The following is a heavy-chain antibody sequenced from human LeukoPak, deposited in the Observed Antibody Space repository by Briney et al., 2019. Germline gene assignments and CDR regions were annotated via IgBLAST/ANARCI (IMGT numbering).Heavy chain of an antibody. CDR2: ISSSSSYI. V-gene: IGHV3-21*01. CDR3: ARDHYGDYRHNY. CDR1: GFTFSSYS. D-gene: IGHD4-17*01. J-gene: IGHJ4*02. Sequence: GGSLRLSCAASGFTFSSYSMNWVRQAPGKGLEWVSSISSSSSYIYYADSVKGRFTISRDNAKNSLYLQMNSLRAEDTAVYYCARDHYGDYRHNYRGQGTLVTVSS.